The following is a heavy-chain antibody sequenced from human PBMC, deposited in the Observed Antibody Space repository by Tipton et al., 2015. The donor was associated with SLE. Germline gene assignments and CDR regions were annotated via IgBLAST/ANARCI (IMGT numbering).Heavy chain of an antibody. CDR3: TRRDTSKWRFDY. V-gene: IGHV4-34*01. CDR2: IYHTENT. Sequence: TLSLTCDVYGGFLRDYFWSWIRQPPGKGLEWIGEIYHTENTNYNPSLKSRVSISVDKSKNQFSLKLNSVTAADTAVYFCTRRDTSKWRFDYWGQGTLVTVSS. J-gene: IGHJ4*02. CDR1: GGFLRDYF. D-gene: IGHD2-2*01.